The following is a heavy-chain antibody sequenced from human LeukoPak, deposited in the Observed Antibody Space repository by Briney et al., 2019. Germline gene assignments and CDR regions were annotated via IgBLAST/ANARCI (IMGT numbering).Heavy chain of an antibody. V-gene: IGHV3-9*01. CDR1: GFTFDDYA. Sequence: PGRSLRLSCAASGFTFDDYAMHWVRQAPGKGLEWVSGISWNSGSIGYADSVKGRFTISRDNAKNSLYLQMNSLRAEDTASYYCAKGATIAATLGWFDPWGQGTLVTVSS. CDR2: ISWNSGSI. D-gene: IGHD2-15*01. J-gene: IGHJ5*02. CDR3: AKGATIAATLGWFDP.